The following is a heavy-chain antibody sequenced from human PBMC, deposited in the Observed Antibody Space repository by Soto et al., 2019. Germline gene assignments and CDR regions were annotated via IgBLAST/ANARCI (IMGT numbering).Heavy chain of an antibody. Sequence: PSETLSLTCTVSGSSISSRVYYWGWIRQPPGKGLEWIGSIYYSGNTYYNSSLKSRVIISVATSGNQLSLKLSSVTAADTAVYYCAGQQGLLWFGELFAWGQGTLVTVSS. J-gene: IGHJ5*02. CDR1: GSSISSRVYY. CDR3: AGQQGLLWFGELFA. V-gene: IGHV4-39*01. D-gene: IGHD3-10*01. CDR2: IYYSGNT.